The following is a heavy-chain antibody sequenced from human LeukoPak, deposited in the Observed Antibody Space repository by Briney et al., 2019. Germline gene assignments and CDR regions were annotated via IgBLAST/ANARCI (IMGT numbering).Heavy chain of an antibody. CDR2: MSSSSSHI. CDR3: ATLSGWHPHAFDF. CDR1: VFAFSIYT. J-gene: IGHJ3*01. D-gene: IGHD6-19*01. Sequence: GGSLTLPCAVSVFAFSIYTIDWVRQAPGKGLEWVSSMSSSSSHIYYAHWVKGRFTISRQNAKNSLYLQMNGLRAEDTAVYYCATLSGWHPHAFDFWGQGTVVTVSA. V-gene: IGHV3-21*01.